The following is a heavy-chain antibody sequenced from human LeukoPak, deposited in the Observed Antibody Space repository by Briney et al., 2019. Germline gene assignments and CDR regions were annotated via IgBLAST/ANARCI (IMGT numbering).Heavy chain of an antibody. V-gene: IGHV4-34*01. J-gene: IGHJ3*02. D-gene: IGHD3-10*01. Sequence: SETLSLTCAVYGGSFSGYYWSWIRQPPGKGLEWIGEINHSGSTNYNPSLKSRVTISVDTSKNQFSLKLSSVTAAGTAVYYCARDLGYGPGRGAFDIRGQGTMVTVSS. CDR3: ARDLGYGPGRGAFDI. CDR1: GGSFSGYY. CDR2: INHSGST.